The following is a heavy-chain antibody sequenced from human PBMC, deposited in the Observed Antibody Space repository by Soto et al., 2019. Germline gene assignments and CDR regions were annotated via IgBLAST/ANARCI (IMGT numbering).Heavy chain of an antibody. Sequence: VGYLILSCEASAVSASSNYMSCLLRAPGKGLEWVSVIYSGGSTYYADSVKGRFTISRHNSKNTLYLQMNSLRAEDTAVYYCAIDGYGAYYYYMDFWGKGTTVTVSS. CDR1: AVSASSNY. CDR3: AIDGYGAYYYYMDF. CDR2: IYSGGST. V-gene: IGHV3-53*04. D-gene: IGHD5-18*01. J-gene: IGHJ6*03.